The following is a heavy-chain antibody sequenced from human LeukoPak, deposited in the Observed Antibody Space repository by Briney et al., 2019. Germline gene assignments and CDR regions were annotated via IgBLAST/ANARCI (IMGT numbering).Heavy chain of an antibody. CDR1: GFTFSSYA. J-gene: IGHJ1*01. CDR2: IPQDGGEK. Sequence: GRSLRLSCAASGFTFSSYAMHWVRQAPGKGLEWVANIPQDGGEKHYGDSVRGRFTVSRDNVKNSLYLQMNSLRAEDTAVYYCSRAPQEHAVVTDFWGQGTLVTVSS. CDR3: SRAPQEHAVVTDF. D-gene: IGHD2-21*02. V-gene: IGHV3-7*01.